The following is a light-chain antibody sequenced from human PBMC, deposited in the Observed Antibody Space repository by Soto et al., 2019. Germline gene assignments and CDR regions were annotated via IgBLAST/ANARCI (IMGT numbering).Light chain of an antibody. CDR1: QSLLHSNGYNY. J-gene: IGKJ3*01. Sequence: EIVMTQSPLSLPVTPGEPASISCRSSQSLLHSNGYNYLDWYLQKPGQSPQLLIYLGSNRASAVPDRFSGSGSGTDFTLKISRVEAEDVGVYYCMQSRQTSTFGRGTKVDIK. CDR2: LGS. CDR3: MQSRQTST. V-gene: IGKV2-28*01.